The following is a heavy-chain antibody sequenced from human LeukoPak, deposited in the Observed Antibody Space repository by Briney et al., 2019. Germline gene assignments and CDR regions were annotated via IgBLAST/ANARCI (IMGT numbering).Heavy chain of an antibody. D-gene: IGHD3-10*01. Sequence: GGSLRLSCAASGFTFSDYSMNGVRQAPGKGREGGSYISFSVNTKYYGDSVKGRFTISRDNAKNSLYLHMNSLRAEDTAVYYCAKDTTLIRGRTRGGAFDVWGQGTMVTVSS. V-gene: IGHV3-48*04. CDR3: AKDTTLIRGRTRGGAFDV. J-gene: IGHJ3*01. CDR2: ISFSVNTK. CDR1: GFTFSDYS.